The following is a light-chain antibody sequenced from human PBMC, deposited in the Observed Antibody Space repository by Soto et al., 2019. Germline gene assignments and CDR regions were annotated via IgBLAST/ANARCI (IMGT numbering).Light chain of an antibody. Sequence: SYELTQPLSVSVSLGQTARITCGGNNIGSKNVHWYQQKPGQAPVLVIYRDSNRPSGIPERFSGSNSGNTATLTISRAQAGDEADYYCQVWDRSPPVVFGGATQLPVL. V-gene: IGLV3-9*01. CDR3: QVWDRSPPVV. CDR1: NIGSKN. J-gene: IGLJ2*01. CDR2: RDS.